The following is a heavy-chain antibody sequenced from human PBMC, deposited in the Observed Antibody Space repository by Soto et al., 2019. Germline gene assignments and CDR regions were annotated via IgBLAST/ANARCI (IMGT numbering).Heavy chain of an antibody. CDR2: IYYSGST. CDR3: ARGYCSGGSCYWGSYYFDY. D-gene: IGHD2-15*01. CDR1: GGSISSGDYY. J-gene: IGHJ4*02. V-gene: IGHV4-30-4*01. Sequence: SETLSLTCTVSGGSISSGDYYWSWIRQPPGKGLEWIGYIYYSGSTYYNPSLKSRVTISVDTSKNQFSLKLSSVTAADTAVYYCARGYCSGGSCYWGSYYFDYWGQGTLVTVSS.